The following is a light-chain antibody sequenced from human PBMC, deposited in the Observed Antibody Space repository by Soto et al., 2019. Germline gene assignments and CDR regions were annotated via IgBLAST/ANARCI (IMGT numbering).Light chain of an antibody. V-gene: IGKV1-39*01. CDR2: AAS. CDR3: QKSYITPGT. Sequence: DIQMTQSPSSLSASVGDRVTITCRASQSISSYLNWYQQKPGKAPKLLIYAASSLQSGVPSRFSGSGSGTDFPLTISSLQPEDFATYYYQKSYITPGTFGQGTKVKIK. J-gene: IGKJ1*01. CDR1: QSISSY.